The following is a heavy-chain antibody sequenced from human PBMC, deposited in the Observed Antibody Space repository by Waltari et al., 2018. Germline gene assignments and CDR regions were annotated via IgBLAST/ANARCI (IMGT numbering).Heavy chain of an antibody. Sequence: QVQLQQWGAGLLKPSETLSLTCAVYGGSFSGYYWSWIRQPPGKGLEWIGEINHSGSTNYNPSLKSRVTISVDTSKNQFSLKLSSVTAADTAVYYCARVLQQLTLDYRGQGTLVTVSS. D-gene: IGHD6-13*01. CDR1: GGSFSGYY. V-gene: IGHV4-34*01. J-gene: IGHJ4*02. CDR3: ARVLQQLTLDY. CDR2: INHSGST.